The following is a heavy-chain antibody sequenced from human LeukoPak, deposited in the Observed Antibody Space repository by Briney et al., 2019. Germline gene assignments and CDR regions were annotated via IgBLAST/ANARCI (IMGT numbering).Heavy chain of an antibody. Sequence: GGSLRLSCAASGFTFSNYAMHWVRQAPGKGLEWVAVISYDGSSKYYADSAKGRFTISRDNSKNTLYLQVNSLRAEGTAIYYCARTDGYNRRNAFDIWGQGTMVTVSS. V-gene: IGHV3-30*01. CDR1: GFTFSNYA. CDR3: ARTDGYNRRNAFDI. CDR2: ISYDGSSK. D-gene: IGHD5-24*01. J-gene: IGHJ3*02.